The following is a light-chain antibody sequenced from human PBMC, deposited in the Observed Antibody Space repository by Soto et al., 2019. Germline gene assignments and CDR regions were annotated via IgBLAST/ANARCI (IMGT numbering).Light chain of an antibody. Sequence: QSVPTQPPSASGSPGQSVTFSCTGTSSDVGGYNYVSWYQQYPGKAPKLMIYEVYKRPSGVPDRFSGSKSANTASLTVSGLQPEDEADYYCSAYAGSSTWVFGGGTKVTV. CDR3: SAYAGSSTWV. CDR2: EVY. CDR1: SSDVGGYNY. V-gene: IGLV2-8*01. J-gene: IGLJ2*01.